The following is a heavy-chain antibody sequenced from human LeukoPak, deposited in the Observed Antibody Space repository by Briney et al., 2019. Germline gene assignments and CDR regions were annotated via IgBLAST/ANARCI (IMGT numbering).Heavy chain of an antibody. CDR1: GFIFSTSD. V-gene: IGHV3-13*04. CDR3: TRGAYNGFDP. Sequence: PGGSLRLSCAASGFIFSTSDMHWVRQPAGKGLEWVSGIGTVGDSYYLDSVKGRFTISRDDAGYSLCLHMNSLTAGDTAVYYCTRGAYNGFDPWGQGTLVTVAS. J-gene: IGHJ5*02. D-gene: IGHD2-21*01. CDR2: IGTVGDS.